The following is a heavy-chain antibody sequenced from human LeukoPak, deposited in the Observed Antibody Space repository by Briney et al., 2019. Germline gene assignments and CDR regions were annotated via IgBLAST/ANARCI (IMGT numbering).Heavy chain of an antibody. Sequence: KPSETLSLTCTVSGGSISSYYWNWIRQPPGKGLEWIGYIYYSGSTNYNPSLKSRVTISVDTSKNQFSLKLSSVTAADTAVYYCARGTGIAAAGKYFQHWGQGTLVTVSS. V-gene: IGHV4-59*01. CDR3: ARGTGIAAAGKYFQH. CDR2: IYYSGST. J-gene: IGHJ1*01. CDR1: GGSISSYY. D-gene: IGHD6-13*01.